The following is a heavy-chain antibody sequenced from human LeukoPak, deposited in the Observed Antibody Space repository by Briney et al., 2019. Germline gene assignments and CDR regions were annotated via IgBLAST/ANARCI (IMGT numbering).Heavy chain of an antibody. CDR3: ARRHKHSYQIVY. J-gene: IGHJ4*02. Sequence: GASVKVSSKASGYTFTSYYLHWVRQAPGQGLEWMGMVNPSGGSTSYAQKFQGRVTMTRDTSTTTVYMELSSLRSDDTAVFYCARRHKHSYQIVYWGGRTLVTVSS. CDR1: GYTFTSYY. CDR2: VNPSGGST. D-gene: IGHD2-15*01. V-gene: IGHV1-46*01.